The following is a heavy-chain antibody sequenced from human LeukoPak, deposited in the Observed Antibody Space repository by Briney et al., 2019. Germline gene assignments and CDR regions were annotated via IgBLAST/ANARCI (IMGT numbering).Heavy chain of an antibody. CDR2: INPNSGDT. CDR1: GYTFTGYY. Sequence: ASVTDSFMSSGYTFTGYYMHWVRQAPGQGLEWMGCINPNSGDTKYAQKFQGRVTMTRDTSNSTAYMELSRLRSDDTAVYYCATQRGSYLWGTDFDYWGQGTLVTVSS. V-gene: IGHV1-2*02. J-gene: IGHJ4*02. D-gene: IGHD3-16*01. CDR3: ATQRGSYLWGTDFDY.